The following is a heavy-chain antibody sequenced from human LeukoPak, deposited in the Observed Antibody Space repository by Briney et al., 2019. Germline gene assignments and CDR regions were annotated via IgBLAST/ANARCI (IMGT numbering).Heavy chain of an antibody. Sequence: QPGGSLRLSCVASGDTLIGYGMNWVRQAPGKGLEWISSISSSTTTTYYADSVRGRFTICRDSAKNSLYLHMNSLRAEDTAIYYCARGYSNPPLEYWGQGTPVTVSS. CDR2: ISSSTTTT. J-gene: IGHJ4*02. CDR1: GDTLIGYG. V-gene: IGHV3-48*01. CDR3: ARGYSNPPLEY. D-gene: IGHD4-11*01.